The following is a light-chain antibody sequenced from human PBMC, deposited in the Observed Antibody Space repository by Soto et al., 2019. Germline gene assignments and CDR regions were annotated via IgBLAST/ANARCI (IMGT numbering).Light chain of an antibody. J-gene: IGKJ1*01. Sequence: EHVLTQSPGTLSLSPGESATLSCRASQIVYNGYLAWYQQKPVQPPRLLIFGPSTRASCVPDRFSGSESGTDFTLTINRLQPEDFAVYYCQQYVSSPRTFGQGTRVEIK. V-gene: IGKV3-20*01. CDR3: QQYVSSPRT. CDR1: QIVYNGY. CDR2: GPS.